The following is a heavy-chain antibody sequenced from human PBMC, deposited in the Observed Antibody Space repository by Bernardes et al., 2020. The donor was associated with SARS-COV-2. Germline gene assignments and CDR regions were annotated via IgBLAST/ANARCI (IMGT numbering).Heavy chain of an antibody. Sequence: SETLSLTCTVSGGSISSGSYYWSWIRQPAGKGLEWIGRIYTSGSTNYNPSLKSRVTISVDTSKNQFSLKLSSVTAADTAVYYCARAGYYYGSGSYYNVDYFDYWGQGTLVTVSS. CDR1: GGSISSGSYY. J-gene: IGHJ4*02. CDR2: IYTSGST. V-gene: IGHV4-61*02. D-gene: IGHD3-10*01. CDR3: ARAGYYYGSGSYYNVDYFDY.